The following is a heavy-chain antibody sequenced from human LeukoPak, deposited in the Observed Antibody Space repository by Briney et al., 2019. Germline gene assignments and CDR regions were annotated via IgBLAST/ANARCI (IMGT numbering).Heavy chain of an antibody. CDR3: ARDFFGYSSGWSAYYGMDV. J-gene: IGHJ6*02. CDR1: GFTFSSYG. V-gene: IGHV3-21*01. Sequence: GGSLRLSCAASGFTFSSYGMNWVRQAPGKGLEWVSSISSSSSYIYYADSVKGRFTISRDNAKNSLYVQMNSLRAEDTAVYYCARDFFGYSSGWSAYYGMDVWGQGTTVTVSS. D-gene: IGHD6-19*01. CDR2: ISSSSSYI.